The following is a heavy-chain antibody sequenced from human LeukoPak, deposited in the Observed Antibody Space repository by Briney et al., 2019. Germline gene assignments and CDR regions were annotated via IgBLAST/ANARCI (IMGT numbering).Heavy chain of an antibody. CDR1: GGSISSYY. CDR3: ARETGGSGSYYTGGFDY. J-gene: IGHJ4*02. CDR2: IYYSGST. V-gene: IGHV4-59*01. D-gene: IGHD1-26*01. Sequence: SETLSLTCTVSGGSISSYYWSWIRQPPGKGLEWIGYIYYSGSTNYNPSLKSRVTISVDTSKNQFSLKLSSVTAADTAVYYCARETGGSGSYYTGGFDYWGQGTLVTVSS.